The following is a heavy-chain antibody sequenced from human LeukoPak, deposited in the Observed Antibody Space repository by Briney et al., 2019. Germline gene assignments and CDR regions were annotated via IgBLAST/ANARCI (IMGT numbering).Heavy chain of an antibody. CDR1: GFSFSTND. CDR2: ISSDGSHK. J-gene: IGHJ4*02. Sequence: GGSLRLSCAASGFSFSTNDMHWVRQAPGKGLEWVAVISSDGSHKYWADSVKGLFTISRDNSKNTVYLQMNSLRAEDTAVYYCAKGSIDWYYFDYWGQGTLVTVSS. CDR3: AKGSIDWYYFDY. V-gene: IGHV3-30*18. D-gene: IGHD3-9*01.